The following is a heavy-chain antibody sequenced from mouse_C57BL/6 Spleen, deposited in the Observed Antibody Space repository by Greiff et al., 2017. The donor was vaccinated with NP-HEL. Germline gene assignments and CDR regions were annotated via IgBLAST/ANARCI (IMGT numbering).Heavy chain of an antibody. D-gene: IGHD2-3*01. CDR3: AVMVTTRYFDV. V-gene: IGHV1-69*01. Sequence: QVHVKQPGAELVMPGASVKLSCKASGYTFTSYWMHWVKQRPGQGLEWIGEIDPSDSYTNYNQKFKGKSTLTVDKSSSTAYMQLSSLTSEDSAVYYCAVMVTTRYFDVWGTGTTVTVSS. J-gene: IGHJ1*03. CDR1: GYTFTSYW. CDR2: IDPSDSYT.